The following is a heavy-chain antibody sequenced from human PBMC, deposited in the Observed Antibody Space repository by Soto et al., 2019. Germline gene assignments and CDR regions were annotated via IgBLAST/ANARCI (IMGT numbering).Heavy chain of an antibody. CDR3: AKLGYFSACRCYADFDH. V-gene: IGHV3-30*18. CDR1: GFHFSTYG. D-gene: IGHD2-15*01. J-gene: IGHJ4*02. CDR2: ISYDGSNK. Sequence: QVQLLESGGGVVQPGRSLRLSCAASGFHFSTYGMHWVRQAPGKGLAWVAVISYDGSNKDYADSVKGRFTIARDNSKNTVYLQINSLRTEDTAVYYCAKLGYFSACRCYADFDHWGKGSLVTVS.